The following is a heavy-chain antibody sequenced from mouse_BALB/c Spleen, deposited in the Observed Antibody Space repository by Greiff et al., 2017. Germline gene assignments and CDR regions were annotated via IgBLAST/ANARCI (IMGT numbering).Heavy chain of an antibody. CDR2: ISTYYGDA. CDR1: GYTFTDYA. CDR3: ARWNYGSSYVDYAMDY. V-gene: IGHV1S137*01. J-gene: IGHJ4*01. Sequence: VQLQQSGAELVRPGVSVKISCKGSGYTFTDYAMHWVKQSHAKSLEWIGVISTYYGDASYNQKFKGKATMTVDKSSSTAYMQLSSPTSEDSAVYYCARWNYGSSYVDYAMDYWGQGTSVTVSS. D-gene: IGHD1-1*01.